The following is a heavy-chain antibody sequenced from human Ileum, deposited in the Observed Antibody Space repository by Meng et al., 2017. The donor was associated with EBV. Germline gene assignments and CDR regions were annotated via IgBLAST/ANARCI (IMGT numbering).Heavy chain of an antibody. CDR3: ARDSPLDGYSLLDY. CDR1: GYTVTSYA. Sequence: QVQLVQPGSELKQPGASVKVSCRPSGYTVTSYAINWVRQAPGQGPDWMGWIDPNTGNPTYDQGFTGRFVFSLDTSVSTAYLQINSLRADDTAVYYCARDSPLDGYSLLDYWGQGTLVTVSS. D-gene: IGHD5-24*01. V-gene: IGHV7-4-1*02. CDR2: IDPNTGNP. J-gene: IGHJ4*02.